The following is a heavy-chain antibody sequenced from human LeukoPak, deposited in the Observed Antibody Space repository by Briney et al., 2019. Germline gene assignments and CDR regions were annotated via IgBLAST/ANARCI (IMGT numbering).Heavy chain of an antibody. Sequence: GGSLRLSCAASGLTFSNYEMNWVRQAPGKGLEWVSYISSGGSTIYYADSVKGRFTNSRDNAKNSLYLQMNSLRAEDTAVYYCARDPFGSSFSVDYWGQGTLVTVSS. J-gene: IGHJ4*02. CDR3: ARDPFGSSFSVDY. CDR2: ISSGGSTI. D-gene: IGHD6-13*01. CDR1: GLTFSNYE. V-gene: IGHV3-48*03.